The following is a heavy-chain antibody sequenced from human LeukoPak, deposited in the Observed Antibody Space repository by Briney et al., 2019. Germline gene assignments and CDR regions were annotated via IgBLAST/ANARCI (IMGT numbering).Heavy chain of an antibody. CDR3: ARMGRELDC. CDR2: ISGSGSNR. CDR1: GFTFTDYY. V-gene: IGHV3-11*01. J-gene: IGHJ4*02. Sequence: NPGGSLRLSCAASGFTFTDYYMTWIRQAPGKGLEWVSYISGSGSNRDCADSVKGRFTISRDNAENSLYLQLNNLRAEDTAVYYCARMGRELDCWGQGTRVTVSS. D-gene: IGHD1-1*01.